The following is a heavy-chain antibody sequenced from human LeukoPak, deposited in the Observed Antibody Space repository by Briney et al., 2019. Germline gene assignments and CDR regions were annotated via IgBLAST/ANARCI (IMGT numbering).Heavy chain of an antibody. CDR1: GYTFTGYY. CDR2: INPNSGGT. CDR3: ARSSYRDHGSGY. D-gene: IGHD3-22*01. J-gene: IGHJ4*02. V-gene: IGHV1-2*02. Sequence: ASVKVSCKASGYTFTGYYMHWVRQAPGQGLEWMGWINPNSGGTNYAQKFQGRVTMTRDTSISTAYMELSRLRSDDTAVYYCARSSYRDHGSGYWGQGTLVTVSS.